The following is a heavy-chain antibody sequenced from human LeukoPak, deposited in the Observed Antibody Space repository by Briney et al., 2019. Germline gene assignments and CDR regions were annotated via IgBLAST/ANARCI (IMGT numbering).Heavy chain of an antibody. CDR3: ARRAYTGQKKYYFDY. D-gene: IGHD2-2*02. Sequence: SETLSLTCTVSGGSISSYYWSWIRQPPGKGLEWIGYIYYSGSTNYNPSLKSRVTISVDTSKNQFSLKLSSVTAADTAVYYCARRAYTGQKKYYFDYWGQGTLVTVSS. J-gene: IGHJ4*02. V-gene: IGHV4-59*08. CDR2: IYYSGST. CDR1: GGSISSYY.